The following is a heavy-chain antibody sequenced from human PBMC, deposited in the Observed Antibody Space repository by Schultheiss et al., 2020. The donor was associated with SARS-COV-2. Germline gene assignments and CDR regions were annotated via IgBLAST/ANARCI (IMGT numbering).Heavy chain of an antibody. D-gene: IGHD4-23*01. J-gene: IGHJ6*02. CDR2: IYSGGST. CDR3: ARERGAVITDYYYGMDV. V-gene: IGHV3-53*01. Sequence: GGSLRLSCAASGFTFSSYWMSWVRQAPGKGLEWVSVIYSGGSTYYADSVKGRFTISRDNSKNTLYLQMNSLRAEDTAVYYCARERGAVITDYYYGMDVWGQGTTVTVSS. CDR1: GFTFSSYW.